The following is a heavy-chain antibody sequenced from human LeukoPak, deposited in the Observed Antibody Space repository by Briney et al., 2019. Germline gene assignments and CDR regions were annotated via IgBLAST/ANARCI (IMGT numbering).Heavy chain of an antibody. CDR1: GFTFSTYA. D-gene: IGHD6-19*01. V-gene: IGHV3-30-3*01. CDR2: ISYDGNNK. CDR3: ARAGWGWLVHEWFDP. Sequence: GGSLRLSCAASGFTFSTYAMYWVRQAPGKGLEWVAVISYDGNNKYSADSVKGRFTISRDNSRNILYLQMNSLRPEDTAVYYCARAGWGWLVHEWFDPWGQGTLVTVSS. J-gene: IGHJ5*02.